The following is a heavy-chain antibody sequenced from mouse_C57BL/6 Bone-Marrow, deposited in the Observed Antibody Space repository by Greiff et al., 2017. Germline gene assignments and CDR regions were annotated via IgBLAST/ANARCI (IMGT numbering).Heavy chain of an antibody. D-gene: IGHD3-2*02. V-gene: IGHV2-9-1*01. CDR1: GFSLTSYA. J-gene: IGHJ4*01. CDR2: IWTGGGT. Sequence: VKLMESGPGLVAPSQSLSITCTVSGFSLTSYAISWVRQPPGKGLEWLGVIWTGGGTNYNSAHKSRLSISKDNSKSQVFLKMNSLQTDDTARYYCARISSSGPYAMDYWGQGTSVTVSS. CDR3: ARISSSGPYAMDY.